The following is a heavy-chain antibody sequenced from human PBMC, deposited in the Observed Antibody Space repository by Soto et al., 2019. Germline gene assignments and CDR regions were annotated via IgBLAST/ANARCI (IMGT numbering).Heavy chain of an antibody. J-gene: IGHJ3*02. Sequence: SETLSLTCTVSGGSISSYYWSWIRQPPGKGLEWIGYIYYSGSTNYNPSLKSRVTISVDTSKNQFSLKLSSVTAADTAVYYCARGYYDSSGQSNTFDIWCQRTMVTAS. CDR2: IYYSGST. D-gene: IGHD3-22*01. CDR1: GGSISSYY. V-gene: IGHV4-59*01. CDR3: ARGYYDSSGQSNTFDI.